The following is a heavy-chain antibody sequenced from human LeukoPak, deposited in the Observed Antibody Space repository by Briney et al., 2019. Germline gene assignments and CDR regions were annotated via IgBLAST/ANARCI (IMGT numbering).Heavy chain of an antibody. CDR1: GFTFSSYW. D-gene: IGHD5-12*01. Sequence: GGSLRLSCAASGFTFSSYWMHWVRQAPGKGLEYVSAISSNGGSTYYANSVKGRFTISRDNSKNTLYLQMGSLRAEDMAVYYCARDPYSGYDSGYFQRWGQGTLVTVSS. J-gene: IGHJ1*01. CDR2: ISSNGGST. CDR3: ARDPYSGYDSGYFQR. V-gene: IGHV3-64*01.